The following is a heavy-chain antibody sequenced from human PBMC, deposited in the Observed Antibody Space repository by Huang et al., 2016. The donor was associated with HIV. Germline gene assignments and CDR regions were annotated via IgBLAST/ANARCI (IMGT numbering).Heavy chain of an antibody. D-gene: IGHD5-18*01. V-gene: IGHV3-9*02. Sequence: ESGGGLVQPGRSLRLSGAASGFTSDDYAMHWVRRAPGKGQEWVSGISWNSGSRGYADSVKGRFAISRDNAKSSLYLQMNSLRAEDTALYCCVKDMRKRTWIHAFDFWGQGTMVTVSS. CDR3: VKDMRKRTWIHAFDF. J-gene: IGHJ3*01. CDR1: GFTSDDYA. CDR2: ISWNSGSR.